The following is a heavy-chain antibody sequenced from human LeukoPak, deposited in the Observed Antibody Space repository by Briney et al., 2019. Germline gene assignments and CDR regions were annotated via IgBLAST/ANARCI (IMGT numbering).Heavy chain of an antibody. CDR3: ASLTSSGWGYYYFDY. CDR1: GGSFSGYY. D-gene: IGHD6-19*01. CDR2: INHSGST. Sequence: SETLSLTCAVYGGSFSGYYWSWIRQPPGKGLEWIGEINHSGSTNYNPSLKSRVTILVDTSKNQLSLKLSSVTAADTAVYYCASLTSSGWGYYYFDYWGQGTLVTVSS. V-gene: IGHV4-34*01. J-gene: IGHJ4*02.